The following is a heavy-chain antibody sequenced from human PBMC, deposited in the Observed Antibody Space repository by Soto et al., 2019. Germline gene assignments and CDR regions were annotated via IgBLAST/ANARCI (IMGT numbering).Heavy chain of an antibody. V-gene: IGHV4-31*03. D-gene: IGHD3-22*01. Sequence: PSETLSLTCTVSGGSISSGGYYWSWIRQHPGKGLEWIGYIYYSGSTYYNPSLKSRVTISVDTSKNQFSLKLSSVTAADTAVYYCARDQDSSGYYYAVRAFDIWGQGPMVTVSS. CDR2: IYYSGST. CDR3: ARDQDSSGYYYAVRAFDI. J-gene: IGHJ3*02. CDR1: GGSISSGGYY.